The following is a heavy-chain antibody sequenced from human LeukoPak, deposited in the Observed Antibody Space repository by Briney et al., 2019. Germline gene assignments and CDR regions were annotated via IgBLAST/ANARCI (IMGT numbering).Heavy chain of an antibody. J-gene: IGHJ5*02. Sequence: SQTLSLTCTVSGGSISSGGYYWSWIRQHPGKGLEWIGYIYYSGSTYYNPFLKSRVTISVDTSKNQFSLKLSSVTAADTAVYYCARDGIAAAGSYNWFDPWGQGTLVTVSS. V-gene: IGHV4-31*03. CDR1: GGSISSGGYY. CDR2: IYYSGST. D-gene: IGHD6-13*01. CDR3: ARDGIAAAGSYNWFDP.